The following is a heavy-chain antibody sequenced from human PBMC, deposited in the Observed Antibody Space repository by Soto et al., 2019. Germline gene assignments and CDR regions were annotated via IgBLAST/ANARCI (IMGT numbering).Heavy chain of an antibody. J-gene: IGHJ6*02. V-gene: IGHV3-30-3*01. D-gene: IGHD5-12*01. CDR2: ISYDGSNK. Sequence: QVQLVESGGGVVQPGRSLRLSCAASGFTFSSYAMHWVRQAPGKGLEWVAVISYDGSNKYYADSVKGRFTISRDNSKNTLYLQMNSLRAEDTAVYYYAKVEMATIRHYYYYGMDVWGQGTTVTVSS. CDR1: GFTFSSYA. CDR3: AKVEMATIRHYYYYGMDV.